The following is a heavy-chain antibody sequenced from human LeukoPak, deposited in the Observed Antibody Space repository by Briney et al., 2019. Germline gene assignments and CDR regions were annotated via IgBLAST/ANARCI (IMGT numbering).Heavy chain of an antibody. CDR2: ISTYNGDT. Sequence: GASVKVSCTASGYSFTKYGISWVRQAPGQGLEWMGWISTYNGDTNYEQKFQGRVTMTTDTSTSTAYMELRSLRSDDTAVYCCAREEGSIFGVGGYYYFYMDVWGKGTTVTVSS. J-gene: IGHJ6*03. CDR3: AREEGSIFGVGGYYYFYMDV. D-gene: IGHD3-3*02. CDR1: GYSFTKYG. V-gene: IGHV1-18*01.